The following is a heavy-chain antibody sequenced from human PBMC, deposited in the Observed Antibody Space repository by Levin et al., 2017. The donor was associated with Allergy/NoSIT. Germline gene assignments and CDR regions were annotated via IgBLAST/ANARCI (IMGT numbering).Heavy chain of an antibody. CDR3: TRIDGDAGYALDI. Sequence: SGGSLRLSCAASGLTFRDSNMHWVRRASGKGLEWVGRIRSKANNYATAYSASVKGRFTVSRDDSTNTAYLQMNSLKTEDTAVYYCTRIDGDAGYALDIWGQGTMVTVSS. J-gene: IGHJ3*02. D-gene: IGHD3-9*01. CDR1: GLTFRDSN. CDR2: IRSKANNYAT. V-gene: IGHV3-73*01.